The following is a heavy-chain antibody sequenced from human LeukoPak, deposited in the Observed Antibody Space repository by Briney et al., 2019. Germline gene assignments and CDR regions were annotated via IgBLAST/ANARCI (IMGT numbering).Heavy chain of an antibody. CDR3: ATDRGWYFQY. J-gene: IGHJ4*02. D-gene: IGHD6-19*01. V-gene: IGHV3-30*03. CDR1: GFAFSTSA. CDR2: ISYDGSEK. Sequence: GTSLRLSCATSGFAFSTSAMHWVRQAPDTGLEWVAFISYDGSEKYYADSVRGRFTVSRDNSKSTLFLQMNSLRPEDTAVFYRATDRGWYFQYWGQGTLVTVSS.